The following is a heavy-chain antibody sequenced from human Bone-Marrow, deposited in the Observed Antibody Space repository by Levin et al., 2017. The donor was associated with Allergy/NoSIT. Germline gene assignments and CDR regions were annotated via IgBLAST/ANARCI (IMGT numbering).Heavy chain of an antibody. CDR1: GYTFSDYY. D-gene: IGHD4-23*01. CDR3: ARDLGSLSVADY. V-gene: IGHV1-2*02. Sequence: PRASVKVSCKAFGYTFSDYYIHWVRQAPGQGLEWMGWINPNSGGTRYRQKFQGRVTMTRDRSINTAYMEVKRLTLDDTAVYYCARDLGSLSVADYWGQGTLVTVSS. CDR2: INPNSGGT. J-gene: IGHJ4*02.